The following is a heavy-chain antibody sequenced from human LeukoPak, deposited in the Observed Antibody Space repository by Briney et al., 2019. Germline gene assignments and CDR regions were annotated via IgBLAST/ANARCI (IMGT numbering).Heavy chain of an antibody. D-gene: IGHD2-2*02. CDR1: VYIFTEYY. J-gene: IGHJ5*01. V-gene: IGHV1-2*02. CDR3: AKGSYPYPTWFDS. Sequence: ASVKVSCKASVYIFTEYYMHWVRQAPGQGLEWMGWLNPNSGDTKYAQNFQGRVTMTRDTSISTAYMELRSDDTAVYYCAKGSYPYPTWFDSWGQGTLVTVSS. CDR2: LNPNSGDT.